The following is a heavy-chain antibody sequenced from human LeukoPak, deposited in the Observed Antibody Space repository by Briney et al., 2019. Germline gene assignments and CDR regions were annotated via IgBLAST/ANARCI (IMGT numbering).Heavy chain of an antibody. D-gene: IGHD2-15*01. CDR1: GGSISSGGYY. V-gene: IGHV4-31*03. CDR3: ARDQRSTEYYYYYYMDV. Sequence: SETLSLTCTVSGGSISSGGYYGSWIRQHPGKGLGWMGYIYYSGSTYYNPSLKSRVTISVDTSKNQFSLKLSSVTAADTAVYYCARDQRSTEYYYYYYMDVWGKGTTVTVSS. CDR2: IYYSGST. J-gene: IGHJ6*03.